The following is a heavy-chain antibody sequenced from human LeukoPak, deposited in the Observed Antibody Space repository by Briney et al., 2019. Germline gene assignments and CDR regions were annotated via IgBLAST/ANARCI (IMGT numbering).Heavy chain of an antibody. V-gene: IGHV1-2*02. D-gene: IGHD3-3*01. Sequence: GASVKVSCKASGYTYTGYYMHWVRQAPGQGLEWMGWINPNSGGTNYAQKFQGRVTMTRDTSISTAYMELSRLRSDDTAVYYCARDRQDTIFGVVIKPPDYYYYMDVWGKGTTVTVSS. CDR3: ARDRQDTIFGVVIKPPDYYYYMDV. CDR1: GYTYTGYY. CDR2: INPNSGGT. J-gene: IGHJ6*03.